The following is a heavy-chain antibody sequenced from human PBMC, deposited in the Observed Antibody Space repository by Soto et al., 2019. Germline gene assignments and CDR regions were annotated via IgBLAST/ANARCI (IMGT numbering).Heavy chain of an antibody. CDR3: ERGEVTGTSLFDY. CDR2: INKNGFTI. J-gene: IGHJ4*02. CDR1: GFTVTTYS. D-gene: IGHD6-19*01. Sequence: ESLRLSCAVSGFTVTTYSMNWVRQAPGKGLEWISFINKNGFTIYYADSVKGRFTISRDYAKNSLYLQMDSLRHEDTAVYYCERGEVTGTSLFDYWGLGTLVTVSS. V-gene: IGHV3-48*02.